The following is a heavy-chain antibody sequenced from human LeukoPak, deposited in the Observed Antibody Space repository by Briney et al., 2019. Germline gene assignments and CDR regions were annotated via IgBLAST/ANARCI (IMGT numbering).Heavy chain of an antibody. V-gene: IGHV3-48*03. D-gene: IGHD1-1*01. CDR1: GFTFSSYE. Sequence: GGSLRLSCAASGFTFSSYEMSWVRQVPGKGLEWVSYISSSGSTIYYADSVKGRFTISRDNAKKTLYLQMNSLRAEDTAVYYCARASNWNDADFEYWGQGTLVTVSS. CDR2: ISSSGSTI. CDR3: ARASNWNDADFEY. J-gene: IGHJ4*02.